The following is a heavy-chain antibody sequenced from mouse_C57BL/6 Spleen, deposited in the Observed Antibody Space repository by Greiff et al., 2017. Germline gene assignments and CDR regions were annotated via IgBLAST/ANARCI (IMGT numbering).Heavy chain of an antibody. CDR3: ARGGITTGGDYFDY. J-gene: IGHJ2*01. CDR2: IYPGSGST. CDR1: GYTFTSYW. Sequence: QVHVKQPGAELVKPGASVKMSCKASGYTFTSYWITWVKQRPGQGLEWIGDIYPGSGSTNYNEKFKSKATLTVDTSSSTAYMQLSSLTSEDSAVYYCARGGITTGGDYFDYWGQGTTLTVSS. V-gene: IGHV1-55*01. D-gene: IGHD1-1*01.